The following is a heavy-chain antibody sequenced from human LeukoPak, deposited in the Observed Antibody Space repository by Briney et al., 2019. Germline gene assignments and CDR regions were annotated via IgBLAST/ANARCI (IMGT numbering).Heavy chain of an antibody. Sequence: PETLSLTCTVSGGSISSYYWSWIRQPPGKGLEWIGYIYYSGSTNYNPSLKSRVTISVDTSKNQFSLKLSSVTAADTAVYYCARLRIPARYCSSTSCYELDYWGQGTLVTVSS. J-gene: IGHJ4*02. CDR2: IYYSGST. D-gene: IGHD2-2*01. CDR3: ARLRIPARYCSSTSCYELDY. CDR1: GGSISSYY. V-gene: IGHV4-59*08.